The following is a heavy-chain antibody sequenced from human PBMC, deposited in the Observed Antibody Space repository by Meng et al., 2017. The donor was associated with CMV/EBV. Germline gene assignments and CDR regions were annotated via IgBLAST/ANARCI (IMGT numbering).Heavy chain of an antibody. V-gene: IGHV3-73*01. D-gene: IGHD2-21*01. CDR2: IRSKANSYAT. CDR3: TRHQFAYCGGDCSGDDAFDI. J-gene: IGHJ3*02. CDR1: GFTFSGSA. Sequence: GGSLRLSCAASGFTFSGSAMHWVRQASGKGLEWVGRIRSKANSYATAYAASVKGRFTTSRDDSKNTAYLQMNSLKTEDTAVYYCTRHQFAYCGGDCSGDDAFDIWGQGTMVTVSS.